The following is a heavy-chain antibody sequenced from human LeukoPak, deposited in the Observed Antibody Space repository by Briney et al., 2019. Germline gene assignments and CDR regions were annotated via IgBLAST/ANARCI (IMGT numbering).Heavy chain of an antibody. CDR2: IYYSGST. Sequence: SQTLSLTCTVSGGSISSGGYYWSWIRQHPGKGLERIGYIYYSGSTYYNPSLKSRVTISVDTSKNQFSLKLSSVTAADTAVYYCARDLDLEWELLPAFDIWGQGTMVTVSS. CDR1: GGSISSGGYY. CDR3: ARDLDLEWELLPAFDI. V-gene: IGHV4-31*03. D-gene: IGHD1-26*01. J-gene: IGHJ3*02.